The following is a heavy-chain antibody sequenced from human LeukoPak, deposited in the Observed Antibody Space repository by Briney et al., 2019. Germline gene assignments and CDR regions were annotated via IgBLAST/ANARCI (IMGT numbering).Heavy chain of an antibody. V-gene: IGHV1-8*01. J-gene: IGHJ5*02. Sequence: ASVKVSCKASGYTFTSYDINWVRQATGQGLEWMGWMNPNSGNTGYTQKFQGRVTITRNTSISTAYMELSSLRSEDTAVYYCARDLGYCSGGSCPSRWFDPWGQGTLVTVSS. CDR1: GYTFTSYD. CDR2: MNPNSGNT. D-gene: IGHD2-15*01. CDR3: ARDLGYCSGGSCPSRWFDP.